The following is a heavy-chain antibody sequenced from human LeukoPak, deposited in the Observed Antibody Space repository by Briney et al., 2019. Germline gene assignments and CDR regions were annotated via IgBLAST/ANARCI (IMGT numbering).Heavy chain of an antibody. CDR3: AKRDSSSWRGPYYMDV. Sequence: GGSLRLSCAASGFTFSSYGMHWVRQAPGKGLEWVAFIRYDGSNKYYADSVKGRFTISRDNSKNTLYLQMNSLRAEDTAVYYCAKRDSSSWRGPYYMDVWGKGTTVTISS. CDR2: IRYDGSNK. V-gene: IGHV3-30*02. D-gene: IGHD6-13*01. J-gene: IGHJ6*03. CDR1: GFTFSSYG.